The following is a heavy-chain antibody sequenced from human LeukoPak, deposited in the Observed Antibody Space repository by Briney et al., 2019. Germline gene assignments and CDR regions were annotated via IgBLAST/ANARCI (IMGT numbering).Heavy chain of an antibody. D-gene: IGHD6-13*01. CDR3: AGDYGYSSSWRFDY. V-gene: IGHV3-33*01. CDR1: GFTFSSYG. J-gene: IGHJ4*02. CDR2: IWYDGSNK. Sequence: GGSLRLSCAASGFTFSSYGMHWVRQAPGKGLEWVAVIWYDGSNKYYADSVKGRFTISRDNSKNTLYLQMNSLRAEDTAVYYCAGDYGYSSSWRFDYWGQGTLVTVSS.